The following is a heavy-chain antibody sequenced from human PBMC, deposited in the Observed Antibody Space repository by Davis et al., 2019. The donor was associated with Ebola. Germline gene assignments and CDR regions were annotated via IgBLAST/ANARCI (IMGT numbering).Heavy chain of an antibody. CDR3: AREGGYSGYDSIQGEHWFDP. CDR1: GYTFTGYY. Sequence: ASVKVSCKASGYTFTGYYMHWVRQAPGQGLEWMGWINPNSGGTNYAQKFQGRVTMTRDTSISTAYMELSRLRSDDTAVYYCAREGGYSGYDSIQGEHWFDPWGQGTLVTVSS. J-gene: IGHJ5*02. D-gene: IGHD5-12*01. CDR2: INPNSGGT. V-gene: IGHV1-2*02.